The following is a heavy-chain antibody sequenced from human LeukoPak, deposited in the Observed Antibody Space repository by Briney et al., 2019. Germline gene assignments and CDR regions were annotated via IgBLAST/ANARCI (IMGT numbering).Heavy chain of an antibody. D-gene: IGHD3-9*01. CDR3: VRSGFSLYYDSLTYFFDY. CDR1: GFTFSDYY. J-gene: IGHJ4*02. V-gene: IGHV3-11*04. Sequence: GGSLRLSCAGSGFTFSDYYMSWVRQAPGKGLEWISYISSSGSTIFYADSVKGRFTISRDNANNSLFLQMNSLRAEDTAVYYCVRSGFSLYYDSLTYFFDYWGQGTLVTVSA. CDR2: ISSSGSTI.